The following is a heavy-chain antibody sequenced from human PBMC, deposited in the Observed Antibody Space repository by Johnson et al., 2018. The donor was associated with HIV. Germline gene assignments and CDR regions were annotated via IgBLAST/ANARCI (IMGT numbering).Heavy chain of an antibody. J-gene: IGHJ3*02. CDR1: GFTVSGDY. D-gene: IGHD7-27*01. CDR3: APLGDAFDI. Sequence: QVQLVESGGGLVQPGGSLRLSCAASGFTVSGDYMSWVRQAPGKGLEWVAVISYDGNNRYYVDSVKGRFTISIDNSKNTLYLHMNSLRAEDTAVYYCAPLGDAFDIWGHGTMVTVSS. CDR2: ISYDGNNR. V-gene: IGHV3-30*03.